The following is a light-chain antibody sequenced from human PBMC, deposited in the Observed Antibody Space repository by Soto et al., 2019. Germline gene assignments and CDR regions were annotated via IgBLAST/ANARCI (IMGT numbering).Light chain of an antibody. Sequence: DIQMTQSPSSLSASVGDRVTITCRASQSISTYLNWFRQKPGKAPKLLIYSVSNLQSGVPSRFSGSGSGTDFTLTISSLQPEDFATYYCQQFNVFGGGTKVDIK. CDR1: QSISTY. CDR2: SVS. J-gene: IGKJ4*01. CDR3: QQFNV. V-gene: IGKV1-39*01.